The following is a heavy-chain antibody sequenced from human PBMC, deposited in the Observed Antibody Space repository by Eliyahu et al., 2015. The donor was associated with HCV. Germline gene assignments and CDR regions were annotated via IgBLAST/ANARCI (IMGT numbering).Heavy chain of an antibody. CDR3: ARRKRDSYNFDY. D-gene: IGHD5-24*01. CDR2: IFHSGST. CDR1: GDSMSSYY. J-gene: IGHJ4*02. Sequence: QVQLQESGPGLVKPSETLSLTXSVXGDSMSSYYWSWMRQPPGRSLEWLGYIFHSGSTNYNPSFKSRVSISVDTSKNQFSLQLSSVTAADTAVYYCARRKRDSYNFDYWGQGTLVTVSS. V-gene: IGHV4-59*12.